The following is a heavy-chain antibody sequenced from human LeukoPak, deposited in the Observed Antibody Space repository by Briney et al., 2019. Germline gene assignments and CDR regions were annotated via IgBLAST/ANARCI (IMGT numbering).Heavy chain of an antibody. V-gene: IGHV1-18*01. CDR2: ISAYNGNT. Sequence: ASVKVSCKASGYTFTSYEISWVRQAPGQGLEWMAWISAYNGNTNYAQNLQGRVTMTTGTSTSTAYMELRSLRSDDTAVYYCARHSSGWSFYFDYWGQGALVTVSS. CDR3: ARHSSGWSFYFDY. D-gene: IGHD6-19*01. J-gene: IGHJ4*02. CDR1: GYTFTSYE.